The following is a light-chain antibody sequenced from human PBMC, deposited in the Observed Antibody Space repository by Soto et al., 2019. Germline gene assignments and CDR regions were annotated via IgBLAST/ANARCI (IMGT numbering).Light chain of an antibody. Sequence: QSVRTQPASGAGSPGQSITISCTGTSSDIGGYNFVSWYQQHPGKAPKLMVFEVSNRPSGVSNRFSGSKSGNTASLTISGLQAEDEADYYCSSYTSSSTGVFGGGTKVTVL. CDR1: SSDIGGYNF. CDR3: SSYTSSSTGV. CDR2: EVS. J-gene: IGLJ3*02. V-gene: IGLV2-14*01.